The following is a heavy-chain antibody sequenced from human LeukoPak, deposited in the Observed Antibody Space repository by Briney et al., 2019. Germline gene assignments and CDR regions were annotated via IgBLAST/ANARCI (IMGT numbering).Heavy chain of an antibody. CDR1: GGSVSSYY. J-gene: IGHJ4*02. D-gene: IGHD2/OR15-2a*01. CDR2: IYHSGST. Sequence: SETLSLTCTVSGGSVSSYYWSWIRQPPGEGLEWIGNIYHSGSTNYNPSLKSRVTISADTSKNQFSLKLSSVTAADTAVYYCARGFSFTPGRYGTTSGLCFDYWGQGALVTVSS. V-gene: IGHV4-59*02. CDR3: ARGFSFTPGRYGTTSGLCFDY.